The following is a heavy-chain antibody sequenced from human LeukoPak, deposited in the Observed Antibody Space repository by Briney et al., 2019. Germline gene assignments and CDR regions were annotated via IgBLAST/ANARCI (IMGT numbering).Heavy chain of an antibody. J-gene: IGHJ6*03. V-gene: IGHV4-4*02. CDR3: ARPYYYYMDV. CDR1: GGSISSTNW. CDR2: IYHSGST. Sequence: SETLSLTCAVSGGSISSTNWWGWVRQPPGKGLEWIGEIYHSGSTNYNPSLKSRVTISIDKSKNQFFLNLTSVTAADTAVYYCARPYYYYMDVWGKGTPVTISS.